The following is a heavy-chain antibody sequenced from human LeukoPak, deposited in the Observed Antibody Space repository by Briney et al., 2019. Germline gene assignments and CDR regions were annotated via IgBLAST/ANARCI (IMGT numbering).Heavy chain of an antibody. D-gene: IGHD4-17*01. CDR1: GGSFSGYY. CDR3: ARQSRDYLVAS. CDR2: INHSGST. V-gene: IGHV4-34*01. J-gene: IGHJ5*02. Sequence: TSETLSLTCAVYGGSFSGYYWSWIRQPPGKGLEWIGEINHSGSTNYNPSLKSRVTISVDTSKNQFSLKLSSVTAADTAVYYCARQSRDYLVASWGQGTLVTVSS.